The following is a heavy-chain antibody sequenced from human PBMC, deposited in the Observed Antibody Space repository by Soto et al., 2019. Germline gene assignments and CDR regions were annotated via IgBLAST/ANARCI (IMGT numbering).Heavy chain of an antibody. CDR3: AHRHRTYYDFWSGYLI. D-gene: IGHD3-3*01. CDR2: IYWDDDK. V-gene: IGHV2-5*02. Sequence: QITLKESGPTLVKPTQTLTLTCTFSGFSLSISGVGVGWIRQPPGKALEGLALIYWDDDKRYSPSLKSRLTITKDTSKNQVVLTMTNMDPVDTATYYCAHRHRTYYDFWSGYLIWGQGTMVTVSS. J-gene: IGHJ3*02. CDR1: GFSLSISGVG.